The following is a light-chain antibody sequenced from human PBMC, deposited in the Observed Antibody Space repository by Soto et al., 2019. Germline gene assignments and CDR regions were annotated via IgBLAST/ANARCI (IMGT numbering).Light chain of an antibody. CDR3: QQYGSSPLT. V-gene: IGKV3-11*01. J-gene: IGKJ4*01. CDR2: DAS. Sequence: EIVLTQSPATLPLSPGERATLSCRASQSVSSYLAWYQQKPGQAPRLLIYDASNRATGIPARFSGSGSGTDFTLTISSLEPEDFAVYYCQQYGSSPLTFGGGTKVDIK. CDR1: QSVSSY.